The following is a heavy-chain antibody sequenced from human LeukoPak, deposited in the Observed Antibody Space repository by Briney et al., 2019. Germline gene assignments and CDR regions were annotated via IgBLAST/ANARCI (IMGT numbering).Heavy chain of an antibody. CDR2: IYYSGST. D-gene: IGHD2-21*02. CDR1: GGSISSGGYY. Sequence: PSQTLSLTCTVSGGSISSGGYYWSWIRQHPGTGLEWIGYIYYSGSTYYNPSLKSRVTISVDTSKNQFSLKLSSVTAADTAVYYCAMAFCGGDCYSRLYYFDYWGQGTLVTVSS. CDR3: AMAFCGGDCYSRLYYFDY. V-gene: IGHV4-31*03. J-gene: IGHJ4*02.